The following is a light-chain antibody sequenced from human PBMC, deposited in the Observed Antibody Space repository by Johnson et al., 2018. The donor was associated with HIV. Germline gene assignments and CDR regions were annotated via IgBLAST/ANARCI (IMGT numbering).Light chain of an antibody. Sequence: QSILTQPPSVSAAPGQKVTISCSGSSSNIGKNYVSWYQQLPGTAPKLLIYENNKRPSGIPDRFSGSKSGTSATLGITGLQTGDEADYYCGTWDSSLNVFGTGTKVTVL. J-gene: IGLJ1*01. CDR2: ENN. CDR1: SSNIGKNY. CDR3: GTWDSSLNV. V-gene: IGLV1-51*02.